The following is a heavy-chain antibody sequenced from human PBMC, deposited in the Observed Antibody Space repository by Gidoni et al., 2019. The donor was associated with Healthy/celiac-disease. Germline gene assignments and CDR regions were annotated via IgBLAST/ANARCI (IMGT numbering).Heavy chain of an antibody. V-gene: IGHV3-48*02. CDR3: ASQYGSGRDDAFDI. D-gene: IGHD3-10*01. J-gene: IGHJ3*02. CDR2: ISSSSSTI. Sequence: EVQLVESGGGLVQPGGSLRLSCAASGFTFSSYSMNWVGQAPGKGLEWVSYISSSSSTIYYADSVKGRFTISRDNAKNSLYLQMNSLRDEDTAVYYCASQYGSGRDDAFDIWGQGTMVTVSS. CDR1: GFTFSSYS.